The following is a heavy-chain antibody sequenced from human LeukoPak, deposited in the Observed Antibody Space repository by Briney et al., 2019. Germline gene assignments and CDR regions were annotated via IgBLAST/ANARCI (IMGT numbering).Heavy chain of an antibody. V-gene: IGHV1-2*02. CDR3: AREGQYYYDSSGFDY. Sequence: ASVKVSCKASGYTFTGYYMHWVRQAPGQGLEWMGWINPNSGGTNYAQKFQGRVTMTRDTSISTAYMELSRLRSDDTAVYYCAREGQYYYDSSGFDYWGQGTLVTVSS. D-gene: IGHD3-22*01. J-gene: IGHJ4*02. CDR1: GYTFTGYY. CDR2: INPNSGGT.